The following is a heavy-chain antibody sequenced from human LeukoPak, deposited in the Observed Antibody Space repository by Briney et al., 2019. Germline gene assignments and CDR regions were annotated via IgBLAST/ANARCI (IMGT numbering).Heavy chain of an antibody. CDR2: INHSGST. D-gene: IGHD3-10*01. CDR1: GGSFSGYY. Sequence: SETLSLTCAVYGGSFSGYYWSWIRQPPGKGLEWIGEINHSGSTNYNPSLKSRVTISVDTSKNQFSLKLSSVTAADTAVYYCARLGPDYYGSGSYPRDYWGQGTLVTVSS. V-gene: IGHV4-34*01. J-gene: IGHJ4*02. CDR3: ARLGPDYYGSGSYPRDY.